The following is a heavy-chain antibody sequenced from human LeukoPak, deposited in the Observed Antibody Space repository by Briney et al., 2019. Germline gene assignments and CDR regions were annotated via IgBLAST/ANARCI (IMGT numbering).Heavy chain of an antibody. CDR3: AGVFEVLSRYCSGGSCYSGGWFDP. CDR1: GYTFTSYG. Sequence: GASVKVSCKASGYTFTSYGISWVRQAPGQGLEWMGWISAYNGNTNYAQKLQGRVTMTTDTSTSTAYMELRSLRSDDTAVYYCAGVFEVLSRYCSGGSCYSGGWFDPWGQGTLVTVSS. CDR2: ISAYNGNT. V-gene: IGHV1-18*01. D-gene: IGHD2-15*01. J-gene: IGHJ5*02.